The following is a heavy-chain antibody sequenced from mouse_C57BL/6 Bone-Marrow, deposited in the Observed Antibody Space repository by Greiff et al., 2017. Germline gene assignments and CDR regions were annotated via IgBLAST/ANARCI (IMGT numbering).Heavy chain of an antibody. CDR3: AKNWNGYYGYYAMDY. Sequence: QVQLQQSGPGLVQPSQSLSITCTVSGFLLTSYGVHWVRQPPGKGLEWLGVIWSGGSTDYNAAFISRLSISKDNSKSQVFFKMNSLQADDTAIYYCAKNWNGYYGYYAMDYWGQGTSVTVAS. CDR1: GFLLTSYG. V-gene: IGHV2-4*01. J-gene: IGHJ4*01. D-gene: IGHD2-3*01. CDR2: IWSGGST.